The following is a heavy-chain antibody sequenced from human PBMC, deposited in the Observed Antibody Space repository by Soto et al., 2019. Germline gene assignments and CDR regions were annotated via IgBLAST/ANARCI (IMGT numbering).Heavy chain of an antibody. CDR3: ARGVGSGTYYNQYNWFDP. Sequence: ASVKXSCKASGYTFTNYGISWVRQAPGQGLEWMGWINTYNGNTNHAQKLQGRVTMTTDTSTSTAYMELRSLRSDDTAVYYCARGVGSGTYYNQYNWFDPWGQGTLVTVSS. J-gene: IGHJ5*02. CDR2: INTYNGNT. D-gene: IGHD3-10*01. CDR1: GYTFTNYG. V-gene: IGHV1-18*01.